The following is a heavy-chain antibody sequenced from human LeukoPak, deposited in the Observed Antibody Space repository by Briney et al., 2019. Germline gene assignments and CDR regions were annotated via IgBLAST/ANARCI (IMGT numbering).Heavy chain of an antibody. Sequence: SVKVSCKASGGTFSSYAISWVRQAPGQGPEWMGGIIPIFGTANYAQKFQGRVTITADESTSTAYMELSSLRSDDTAVYYCARGKTSHSDYWGQGTLVTVSS. D-gene: IGHD2-2*01. CDR1: GGTFSSYA. CDR3: ARGKTSHSDY. CDR2: IIPIFGTA. J-gene: IGHJ4*02. V-gene: IGHV1-69*01.